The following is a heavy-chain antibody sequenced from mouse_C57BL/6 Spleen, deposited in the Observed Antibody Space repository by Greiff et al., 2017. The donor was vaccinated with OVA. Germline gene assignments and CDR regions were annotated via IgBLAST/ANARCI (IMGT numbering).Heavy chain of an antibody. CDR1: GYTFTSYG. D-gene: IGHD1-1*01. V-gene: IGHV1-81*01. Sequence: VKLMESGAELARPGASVKLSCKASGYTFTSYGISWVKQRTGQGLEWIGEIYPRSGNTYYNEKFKGKATLTADKSSSTAYMELRSLTSEDSAVYFCARSDYGSSRRYFDVWGTGTTVTVSS. J-gene: IGHJ1*03. CDR3: ARSDYGSSRRYFDV. CDR2: IYPRSGNT.